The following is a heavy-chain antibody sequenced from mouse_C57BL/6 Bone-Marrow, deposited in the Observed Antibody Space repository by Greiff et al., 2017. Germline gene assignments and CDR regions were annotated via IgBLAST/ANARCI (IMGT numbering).Heavy chain of an antibody. J-gene: IGHJ2*01. CDR3: ARVGYPFDY. CDR1: GYSFTGYY. D-gene: IGHD2-2*01. CDR2: INPSTGGT. Sequence: EVQLQQSGPELVKPGASVKITCKASGYSFTGYYINWVKQSPEKSLEWIGEINPSTGGTTYNQKFKAKATLTVDKSSSTAYMQLKSLTSEDSAVYYCARVGYPFDYWGQGTTLTVSS. V-gene: IGHV1-42*01.